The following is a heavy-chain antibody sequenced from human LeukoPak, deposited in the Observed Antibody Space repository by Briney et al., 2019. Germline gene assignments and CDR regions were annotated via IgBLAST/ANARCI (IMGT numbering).Heavy chain of an antibody. CDR1: GGSNRSSNYY. CDR3: VRLFYYDSRGPPS. V-gene: IGHV4-39*01. J-gene: IGHJ5*02. CDR2: IYYSGST. Sequence: SETLSLTCNVLGGSNRSSNYYWGWIRQPPGKGLEWIGSIYYSGSTYYNPSLKGRGTMSVDTSNNQFSLKLTSATATDTAVYYCVRLFYYDSRGPPSWGQGTLVTVSS. D-gene: IGHD3-22*01.